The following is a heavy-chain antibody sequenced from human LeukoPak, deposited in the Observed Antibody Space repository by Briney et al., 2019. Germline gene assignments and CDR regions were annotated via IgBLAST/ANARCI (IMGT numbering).Heavy chain of an antibody. CDR3: ARGGFDY. V-gene: IGHV1-2*02. CDR2: ISPNSDDT. CDR1: GYTFTGYY. Sequence: GASVKVSCKASGYTFTGYYLHWVRQAPGQGLEWMGWISPNSDDTNYAQNFRGRVNMTRDTSISTACMELSRLRSDDTAIYYCARGGFDYWGQGTLVTVSS. J-gene: IGHJ4*02.